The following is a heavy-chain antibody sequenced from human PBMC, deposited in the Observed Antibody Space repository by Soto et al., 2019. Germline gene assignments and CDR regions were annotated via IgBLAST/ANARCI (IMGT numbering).Heavy chain of an antibody. J-gene: IGHJ4*02. CDR1: GYTFTSYG. V-gene: IGHV1-18*01. CDR3: ARVGSYFFGFDY. D-gene: IGHD1-26*01. Sequence: QVQLVQSGAEVKKPGASVKVSCKASGYTFTSYGLSWVRQAPGQGLEWMGWISAYNGDTNYAQKFQGRVTVTTDTXXXTAYMELRSLRSDDTAVYYCARVGSYFFGFDYWGQGTLVTVSS. CDR2: ISAYNGDT.